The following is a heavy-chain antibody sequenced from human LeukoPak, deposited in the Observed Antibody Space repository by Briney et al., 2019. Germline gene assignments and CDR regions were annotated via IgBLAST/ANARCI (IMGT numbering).Heavy chain of an antibody. CDR1: GFTVSSSY. Sequence: PGGSLRLSCAASGFTVSSSYMSWVRQAPGKGLEWVSVIYTAGSTYYADSAKGRFTISRDNSKNTVYLQMNSLRAEDTAVYYCARDPGIRGMDVWGQGTTVTVSS. V-gene: IGHV3-53*01. CDR3: ARDPGIRGMDV. D-gene: IGHD5-18*01. J-gene: IGHJ6*02. CDR2: IYTAGST.